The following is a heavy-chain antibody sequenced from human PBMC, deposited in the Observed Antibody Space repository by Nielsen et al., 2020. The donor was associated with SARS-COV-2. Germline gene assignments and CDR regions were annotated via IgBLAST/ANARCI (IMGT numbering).Heavy chain of an antibody. Sequence: SLKISCAASGFTFSSYSMNWVRQAPGKGLEWVSGISWNSGSIGYADSVKGRFTISRDNAKNSLYLQMNSLRAEDTALYYCATLCSGGSCYADYWGQGTLVTVSS. D-gene: IGHD2-15*01. V-gene: IGHV3-9*01. CDR2: ISWNSGSI. CDR3: ATLCSGGSCYADY. CDR1: GFTFSSYS. J-gene: IGHJ4*02.